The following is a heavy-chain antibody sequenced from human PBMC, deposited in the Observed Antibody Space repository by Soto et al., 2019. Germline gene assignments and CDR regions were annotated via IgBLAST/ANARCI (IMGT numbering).Heavy chain of an antibody. J-gene: IGHJ6*02. D-gene: IGHD6-6*01. CDR3: ARAAPSRISSYGMDV. V-gene: IGHV4-61*01. Sequence: SETLSLTCTVSGGSVSSGSYYWSWIRQPPGKGLEWIGYVYYSGSTNYNPSLKSRLSMSVDTSKNQFSLNLNSVTAADTAVYYCARAAPSRISSYGMDVWGQGTTVTVSS. CDR2: VYYSGST. CDR1: GGSVSSGSYY.